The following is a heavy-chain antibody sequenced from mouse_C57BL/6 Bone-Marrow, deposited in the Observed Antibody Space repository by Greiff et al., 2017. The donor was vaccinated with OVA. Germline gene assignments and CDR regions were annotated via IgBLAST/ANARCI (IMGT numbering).Heavy chain of an antibody. CDR1: GYTFTSYW. V-gene: IGHV1-72*01. CDR3: ARISIVHWYFDV. D-gene: IGHD2-12*01. CDR2: IDPNSGGT. Sequence: QQSCPASGYTFTSYWMHWVKQRPGRGLEWIGRIDPNSGGTKYNEKFKSKATLTVDKPSSTAYMQLSSLTSEDSAVYYCARISIVHWYFDVWGTGTTVTVSS. J-gene: IGHJ1*03.